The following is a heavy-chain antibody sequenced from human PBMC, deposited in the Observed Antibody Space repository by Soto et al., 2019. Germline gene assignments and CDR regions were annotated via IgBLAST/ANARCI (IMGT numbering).Heavy chain of an antibody. CDR1: GYIFTNYR. D-gene: IGHD2-21*01. Sequence: GESLKISCQGSGYIFTNYRIGWVRQMPGKGLEWMGIIYPGDYDTRYSPSFQGQVTISADKPISTAYLQWSSLQASDTAMYFCARLAYIFEFDNWGQGTLVTVSS. CDR2: IYPGDYDT. CDR3: ARLAYIFEFDN. J-gene: IGHJ4*01. V-gene: IGHV5-51*01.